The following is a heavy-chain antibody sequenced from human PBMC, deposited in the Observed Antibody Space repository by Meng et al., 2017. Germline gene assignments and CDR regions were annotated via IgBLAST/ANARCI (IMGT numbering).Heavy chain of an antibody. CDR3: ARSLGYYGSGSWYFDL. V-gene: IGHV4-59*01. Sequence: SETLSPTCTVSGGSISSYYWSWIRQPPGKGLGWIGYIYYSGSTNYNPSLKSRVTISVDTSKNQFSLKLSSATAADTAVYYCARSLGYYGSGSWYFDLWGRGTLVTVSS. J-gene: IGHJ2*01. CDR1: GGSISSYY. D-gene: IGHD3-10*01. CDR2: IYYSGST.